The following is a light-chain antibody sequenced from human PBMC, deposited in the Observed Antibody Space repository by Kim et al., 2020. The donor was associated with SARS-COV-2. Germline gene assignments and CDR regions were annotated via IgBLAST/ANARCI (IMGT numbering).Light chain of an antibody. CDR3: LLFYSGVRV. J-gene: IGLJ3*02. Sequence: PGVTVTLPCGSSTGAVTSGHFPYWFQRKPGQAPRTLIFDINKKESWTPARFSGSLLGDKAALTLSGAQPEDEADYYCLLFYSGVRVFGGGTQLTVL. V-gene: IGLV7-46*01. CDR2: DIN. CDR1: TGAVTSGHF.